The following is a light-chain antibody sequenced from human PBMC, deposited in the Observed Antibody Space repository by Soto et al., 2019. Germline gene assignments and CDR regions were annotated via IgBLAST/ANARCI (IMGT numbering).Light chain of an antibody. CDR3: QQYGSLSWT. Sequence: DIVLTQSPGTLSLSPGERATLYCRASQSVSSNYLAWYQQKPGQAPRLLIYGASTRATGVPDRFSGSGSGTDFTLTISRLEPEDFAVYHCQQYGSLSWTFGQGTKGDIK. CDR1: QSVSSNY. V-gene: IGKV3-20*01. J-gene: IGKJ1*01. CDR2: GAS.